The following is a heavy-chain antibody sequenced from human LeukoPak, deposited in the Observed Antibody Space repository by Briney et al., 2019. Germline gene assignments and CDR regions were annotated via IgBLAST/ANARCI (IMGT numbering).Heavy chain of an antibody. V-gene: IGHV3-13*01. CDR1: GFTFSSYD. CDR3: ARGSTMLRGVNWYFDL. D-gene: IGHD3-10*01. J-gene: IGHJ2*01. CDR2: IGTAGDS. Sequence: GGSLRLSCAASGFTFSSYDMHWVRQATGKGLEWVSAIGTAGDSYYPGSVKGRFTISRENAKNSLYLQMNSLRAGDTAVYYCARGSTMLRGVNWYFDLWGRGTLVTVSS.